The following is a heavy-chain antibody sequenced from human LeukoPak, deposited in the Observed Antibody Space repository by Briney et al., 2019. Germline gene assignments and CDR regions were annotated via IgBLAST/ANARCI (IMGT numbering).Heavy chain of an antibody. CDR3: ARAHCSGGSCYGNYYYYYGMDV. CDR1: GFTFSSYG. Sequence: GGSLRLSCAASGFTFSSYGMHWVRQAPGKGLEWVAVISYDGSNKYYADSVKGRFTISRDNSKNTLYLQMNSLRVEDTAVYYCARAHCSGGSCYGNYYYYYGMDVWGQGTTVTVSS. V-gene: IGHV3-30*03. CDR2: ISYDGSNK. J-gene: IGHJ6*02. D-gene: IGHD2-15*01.